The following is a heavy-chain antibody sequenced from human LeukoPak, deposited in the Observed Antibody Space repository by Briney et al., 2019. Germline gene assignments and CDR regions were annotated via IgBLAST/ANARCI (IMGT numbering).Heavy chain of an antibody. CDR2: IRSKAYGGTT. CDR1: GFTFGDYA. V-gene: IGHV3-49*03. Sequence: PGGSLRLSCTASGFTFGDYAMSWFRQAPGKGLEWVGFIRSKAYGGTTEYAASVKGRFTISRDDSKSIAYLQMNSLKTEDTAVYYCTRARGTVTTLFDYWGQETLVTVSS. CDR3: TRARGTVTTLFDY. J-gene: IGHJ4*02. D-gene: IGHD4-17*01.